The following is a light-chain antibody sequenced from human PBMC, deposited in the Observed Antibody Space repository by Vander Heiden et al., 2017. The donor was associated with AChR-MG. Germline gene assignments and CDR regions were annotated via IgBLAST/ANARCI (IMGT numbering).Light chain of an antibody. Sequence: QSVLTQPPSASETPGQRVTISCSGSSSNIGSNTVNWYQQLPGTAPKRLIYSNNQRPSGVPDRVSGSKSGTSASLAISGLQSEDEADYYCAAWDDSLNGHAVFGGGTQLTV. CDR3: AAWDDSLNGHAV. CDR2: SNN. J-gene: IGLJ7*01. CDR1: SSNIGSNT. V-gene: IGLV1-44*01.